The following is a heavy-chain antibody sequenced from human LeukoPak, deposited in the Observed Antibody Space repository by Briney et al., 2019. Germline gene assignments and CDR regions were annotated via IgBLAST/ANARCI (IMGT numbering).Heavy chain of an antibody. D-gene: IGHD3-3*01. V-gene: IGHV1-69*13. Sequence: SVKVSCKASGGTFNNYAISWVRQAPGQGLEWMGGIIPIFGTANYAQKFQGRVTITADESTSTAYMELSSLRSEDTAVYYCARANDFWSGYYDYWGQGTLVTVSS. CDR3: ARANDFWSGYYDY. CDR2: IIPIFGTA. J-gene: IGHJ4*02. CDR1: GGTFNNYA.